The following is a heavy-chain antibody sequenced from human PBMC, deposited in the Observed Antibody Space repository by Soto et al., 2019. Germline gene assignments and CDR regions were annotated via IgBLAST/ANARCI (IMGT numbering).Heavy chain of an antibody. CDR2: ISTTSSSI. Sequence: EVQLVQSGGGLVQPGGSLRLSCAASGFTFSSYSMNWVRQAPGKGLAWISYISTTSSSIYYAVAVKGRFTISRDNAKNSLFLQMNSLRDEDTAVYYCARKGVAFDYWGQGALVTVSS. J-gene: IGHJ4*02. V-gene: IGHV3-48*02. D-gene: IGHD3-3*01. CDR1: GFTFSSYS. CDR3: ARKGVAFDY.